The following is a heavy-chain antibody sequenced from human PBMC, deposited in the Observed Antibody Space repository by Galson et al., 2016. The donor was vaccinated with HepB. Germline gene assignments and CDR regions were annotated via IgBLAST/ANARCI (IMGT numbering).Heavy chain of an antibody. CDR3: AVKVRTRFDP. J-gene: IGHJ5*02. Sequence: SVKVSCKASGYTFTSYAMHWVRQAPGQKLEWMGWINAGNGNTKYSQKFQGRVTITRDTSASAAYMELSSLISEDTAVYYWAVKVRTRFDPWGQGTLVTVS. D-gene: IGHD1-1*01. CDR2: INAGNGNT. V-gene: IGHV1-3*01. CDR1: GYTFTSYA.